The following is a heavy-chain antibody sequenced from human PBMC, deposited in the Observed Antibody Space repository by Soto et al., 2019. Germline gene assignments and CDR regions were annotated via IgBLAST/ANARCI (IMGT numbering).Heavy chain of an antibody. D-gene: IGHD2-15*01. CDR2: MNPNSGNT. CDR3: ARYPYTSYCSDGSCSYDAFDI. V-gene: IGHV1-8*01. J-gene: IGHJ3*02. CDR1: GYSFTSYD. Sequence: QVQMVQSGAEVKKPGASVKVSCRASGYSFTSYDVNWVRQATGQVREWMGWMNPNSGNTAFAQKFQGRVTMTRDTPIRTAYMELSGLRSEDTAVYYCARYPYTSYCSDGSCSYDAFDIWGQGTVVTVSS.